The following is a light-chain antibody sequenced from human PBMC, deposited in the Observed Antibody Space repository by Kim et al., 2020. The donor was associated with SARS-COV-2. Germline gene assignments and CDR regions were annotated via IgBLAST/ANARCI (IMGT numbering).Light chain of an antibody. J-gene: IGKJ4*01. V-gene: IGKV3-15*01. CDR1: QSFGSN. CDR2: STY. CDR3: QQYSKWPLT. Sequence: EIVMTQSPATLSVSPGERATLSCRASQSFGSNLAWYQQKPGQAPRLLIHSTYTRATDVPARFSGSGSGTEFTLTINSLQSEDFAVYYCQQYSKWPLTFGGGTKVDIK.